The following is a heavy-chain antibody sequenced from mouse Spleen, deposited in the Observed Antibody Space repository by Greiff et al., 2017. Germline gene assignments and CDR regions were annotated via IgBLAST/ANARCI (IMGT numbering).Heavy chain of an antibody. J-gene: IGHJ2*01. CDR2: IYPGSGNT. V-gene: IGHV1-66*01. D-gene: IGHD4-1*01. CDR1: GYTFTSYY. Sequence: QVQLQESGPELVKPGASVKMSCKASGYTFTSYYIHWVKQRPGHGLEWIGDIYPGSGNTYYNEKFKGKATLTADKSSSTAYMQLSSLTSEDSAVYFCARWELVFDYWGQGTTLTVSS. CDR3: ARWELVFDY.